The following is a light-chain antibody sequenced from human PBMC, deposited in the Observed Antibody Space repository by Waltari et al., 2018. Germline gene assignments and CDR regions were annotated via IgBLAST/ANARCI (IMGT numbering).Light chain of an antibody. CDR3: QQYYSTPVT. CDR1: QNVLYSSNNKNY. Sequence: EIVMTQSPDSLTISMGERATIHCKSSQNVLYSSNNKNYLAWYQQKPGQPPKLLIYWASTRESGVPDRFSGSGSGTDFTLTISSLQAEDVAVYYCQQYYSTPVTFGGGTKVEIK. CDR2: WAS. V-gene: IGKV4-1*01. J-gene: IGKJ4*01.